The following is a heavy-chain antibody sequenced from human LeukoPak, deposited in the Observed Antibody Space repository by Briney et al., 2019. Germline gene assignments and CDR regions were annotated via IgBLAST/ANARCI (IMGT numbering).Heavy chain of an antibody. J-gene: IGHJ5*02. V-gene: IGHV3-30*18. CDR3: AKGARGDTVTSIVGLNWFDP. Sequence: PGGSLRLSCAASGFTFSSYAMSWVRQAPGKGLEWVAVISYDGSHKYYADSVKGRSSISRDNSKNTLYLQMNSLRADDTAVYYCAKGARGDTVTSIVGLNWFDPWGQGTLVTVSS. CDR1: GFTFSSYA. D-gene: IGHD4-17*01. CDR2: ISYDGSHK.